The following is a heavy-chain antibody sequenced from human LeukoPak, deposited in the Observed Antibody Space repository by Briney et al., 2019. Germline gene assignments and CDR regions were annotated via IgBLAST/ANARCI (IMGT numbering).Heavy chain of an antibody. CDR3: ARDSEIVATIDYFDY. Sequence: ASVKVSCKASGYTFTGYYMHWVRQAPGQGLGWMGWINPNSGGTNYAQKFQGRVTMTRDTSISTAYMELSRLRSDDTAVYYCARDSEIVATIDYFDYWGQGTLVTVSS. D-gene: IGHD5-12*01. CDR2: INPNSGGT. J-gene: IGHJ4*02. CDR1: GYTFTGYY. V-gene: IGHV1-2*02.